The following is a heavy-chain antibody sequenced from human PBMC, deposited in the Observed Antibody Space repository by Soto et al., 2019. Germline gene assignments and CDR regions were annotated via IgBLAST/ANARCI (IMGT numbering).Heavy chain of an antibody. CDR1: GYTFTSYY. Sequence: GGSVKVSCKASGYTFTSYYMHWVRQAPGQGLEWMGIINPSGGSTSYAQKFQGRVTMTRDTSTSTVYMELSSLRSEDTAVYYCARDSLHYYDSSGYNSVWFDPWGQGTLVTVSS. J-gene: IGHJ5*02. CDR2: INPSGGST. V-gene: IGHV1-46*03. CDR3: ARDSLHYYDSSGYNSVWFDP. D-gene: IGHD3-22*01.